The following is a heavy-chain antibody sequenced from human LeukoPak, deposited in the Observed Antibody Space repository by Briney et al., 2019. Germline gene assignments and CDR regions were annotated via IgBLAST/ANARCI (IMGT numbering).Heavy chain of an antibody. D-gene: IGHD6-13*01. V-gene: IGHV3-53*01. CDR2: INSGNSGGST. Sequence: GGSLRLSCAASGFTVSSNYMTWVRQAPGKGLEWVSVINSGNSGGSTYYADSVKGRFTTSRDNSKNTLYLQMNSLRPEDTAVYYCVRETRESVAAAATTTRDWYFDLWGRGTLVTVSS. CDR1: GFTVSSNY. J-gene: IGHJ2*01. CDR3: VRETRESVAAAATTTRDWYFDL.